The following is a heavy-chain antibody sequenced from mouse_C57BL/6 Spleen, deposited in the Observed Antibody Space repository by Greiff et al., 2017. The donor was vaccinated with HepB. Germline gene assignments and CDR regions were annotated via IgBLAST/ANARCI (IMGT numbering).Heavy chain of an antibody. CDR3: ARSDYSNYPAWFAY. CDR1: GYTFTDYY. J-gene: IGHJ3*01. D-gene: IGHD2-5*01. CDR2: IYPGSGNT. V-gene: IGHV1-76*01. Sequence: VKLMESGAELVRPGASVKLSCKASGYTFTDYYINWVKQRPGQGLEWIARIYPGSGNTYYNEKFKGKATLTAEKSSSTAYMQLSSLTSEDSAVYFCARSDYSNYPAWFAYWGQGTLVTVSA.